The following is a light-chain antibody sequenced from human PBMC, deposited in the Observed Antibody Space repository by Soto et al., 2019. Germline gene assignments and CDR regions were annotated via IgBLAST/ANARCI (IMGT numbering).Light chain of an antibody. CDR2: DAS. Sequence: DIQMTQSPSTLSASVGDRVTITCRASQSISNWLSWYQQKPGKAPKVLIFDASSLQSGVPSRFSGSGSGTGFTLTISTLQPDDCAHSYDHQYNSYPETFGQGTQVEIK. CDR3: HQYNSYPET. J-gene: IGKJ1*01. CDR1: QSISNW. V-gene: IGKV1-5*01.